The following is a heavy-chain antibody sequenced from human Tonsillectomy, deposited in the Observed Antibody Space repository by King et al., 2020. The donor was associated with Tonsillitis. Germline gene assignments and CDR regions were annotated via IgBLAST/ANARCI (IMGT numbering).Heavy chain of an antibody. D-gene: IGHD3-22*01. V-gene: IGHV3-23*04. Sequence: VQLVESGGGLVQPGGSLRLSCAASGFTFSSYAMSWVRQAPGKGLEWVSAISGSGGSTYYADSVKGRFTISRDNSKNTLYLQMNSLRAKDTAVYYCAKAKGGYYYDSSGYSPFYSYGMDVWGQGTTVTVSS. CDR1: GFTFSSYA. CDR2: ISGSGGST. CDR3: AKAKGGYYYDSSGYSPFYSYGMDV. J-gene: IGHJ6*02.